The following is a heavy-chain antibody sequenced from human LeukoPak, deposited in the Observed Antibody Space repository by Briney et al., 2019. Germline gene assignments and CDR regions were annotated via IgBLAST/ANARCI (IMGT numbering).Heavy chain of an antibody. D-gene: IGHD4-17*01. Sequence: GASVKVSCKASGYTFTDYYMHWVRQAPGQGLEWMGWISPYNGNTNYPRKLQGRVTMTTDTSTSTAYMELRSLRSDDTALYYCATEGGWQPTDYGDHVYWGQGTLVTVSS. CDR1: GYTFTDYY. V-gene: IGHV1-18*04. CDR2: ISPYNGNT. J-gene: IGHJ4*02. CDR3: ATEGGWQPTDYGDHVY.